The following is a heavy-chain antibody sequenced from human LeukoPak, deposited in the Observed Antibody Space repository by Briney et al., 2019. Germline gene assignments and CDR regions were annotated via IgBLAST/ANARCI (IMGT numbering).Heavy chain of an antibody. Sequence: ASVKVSCKASGYTFTSYAMHWVRQAPGQRLEWMGWINAGNGNTKYSQKFQGRVTITRNTSISTAYMELSSLRSEDTAVYYCARDIGYCSSTSCYKDAFDIWGQGTMVTVSS. CDR3: ARDIGYCSSTSCYKDAFDI. CDR2: INAGNGNT. J-gene: IGHJ3*02. CDR1: GYTFTSYA. V-gene: IGHV1-3*01. D-gene: IGHD2-2*02.